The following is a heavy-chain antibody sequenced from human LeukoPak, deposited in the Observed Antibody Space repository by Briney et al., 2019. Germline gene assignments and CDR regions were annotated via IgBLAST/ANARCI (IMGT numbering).Heavy chain of an antibody. V-gene: IGHV1-2*02. CDR2: INPKSGGT. D-gene: IGHD3-10*01. CDR1: GYTSTGYY. Sequence: GASVKVSCKASGYTSTGYYMHWVRQAPGQGLEWMGWINPKSGGTNYAQKFQGRVTMTRDTSTNTVYMELSSLRSEDTAVYYCARGPSITMVRGGQWYYYMDVWGKGTTVTISS. CDR3: ARGPSITMVRGGQWYYYMDV. J-gene: IGHJ6*03.